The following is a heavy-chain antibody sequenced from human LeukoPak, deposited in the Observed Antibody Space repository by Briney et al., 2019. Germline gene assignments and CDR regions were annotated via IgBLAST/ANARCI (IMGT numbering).Heavy chain of an antibody. J-gene: IGHJ3*02. CDR2: INPNSGGT. Sequence: GASVKVSCKASGYTFTGYYMHWVRQAPGQGLEWMGWINPNSGGTNYAQKFQGRVTMTRDKSISTAYLQCSSLKASDTAMYYCARRPYDSSGYYRDGAFDIWGQGTMVTVSS. V-gene: IGHV1-2*02. D-gene: IGHD3-22*01. CDR1: GYTFTGYY. CDR3: ARRPYDSSGYYRDGAFDI.